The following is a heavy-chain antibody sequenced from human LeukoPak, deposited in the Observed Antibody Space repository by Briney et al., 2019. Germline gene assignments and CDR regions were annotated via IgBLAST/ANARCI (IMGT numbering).Heavy chain of an antibody. Sequence: GGSLRLSCAPSGVIFNNFAFHWVRQAPGKGLEWVAAVSYDGSNKYYADSVRGRLTISRDNSKNTLYLQMDSLRAEDTAVYYCARAGRADGDYHYFDYWGQGTLVTVSS. V-gene: IGHV3-30-3*01. CDR2: VSYDGSNK. D-gene: IGHD4-17*01. CDR3: ARAGRADGDYHYFDY. CDR1: GVIFNNFA. J-gene: IGHJ4*02.